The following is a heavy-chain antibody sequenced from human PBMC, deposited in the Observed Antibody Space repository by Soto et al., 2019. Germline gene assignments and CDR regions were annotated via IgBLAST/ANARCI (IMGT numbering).Heavy chain of an antibody. CDR3: ARESGGATATLDYYYFYMDV. CDR2: IIPIFGTA. J-gene: IGHJ6*03. Sequence: WASVKVSCKASGGTFSSYAISWVRQAPGQGLEWMGGIIPIFGTANYAQKFQGRVTITGDESTRTAFMELSSLKSEDTAVYYCARESGGATATLDYYYFYMDVWGKGTKVTVSS. D-gene: IGHD5-12*01. CDR1: GGTFSSYA. V-gene: IGHV1-69*13.